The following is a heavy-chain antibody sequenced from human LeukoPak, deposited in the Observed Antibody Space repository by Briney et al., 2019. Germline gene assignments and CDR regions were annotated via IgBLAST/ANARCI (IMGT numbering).Heavy chain of an antibody. CDR2: ISYDGSNK. V-gene: IGHV3-30-3*01. D-gene: IGHD3-22*01. J-gene: IGHJ4*02. CDR1: GFTFSSYA. Sequence: PGGSLRLPCAASGFTFSSYAMHWVRQAPGKGLEWVAVISYDGSNKYYADSVKGRFTISRDNSKNTLYLQMNSLRAEDTAVYYCARDWAHYYDSSGYSVYWGQGTLVTVSS. CDR3: ARDWAHYYDSSGYSVY.